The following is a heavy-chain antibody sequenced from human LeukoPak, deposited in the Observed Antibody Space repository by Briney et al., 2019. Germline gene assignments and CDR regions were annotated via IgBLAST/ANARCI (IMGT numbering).Heavy chain of an antibody. V-gene: IGHV3-7*01. J-gene: IGHJ5*02. CDR3: ARDRSSGWYLTPGFDP. D-gene: IGHD6-19*01. Sequence: SGGSLRLSCAASGFTFSNYWMSWVRQAPGKGLEWVACINKSGSETNYVDSVKGRFTISRDNAKNSLYLQINSLRAEDTAVYYCARDRSSGWYLTPGFDPWGQGTLVTVSS. CDR2: INKSGSET. CDR1: GFTFSNYW.